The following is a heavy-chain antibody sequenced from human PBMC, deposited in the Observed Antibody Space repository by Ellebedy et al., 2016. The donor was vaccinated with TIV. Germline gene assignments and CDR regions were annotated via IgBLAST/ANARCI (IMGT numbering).Heavy chain of an antibody. CDR2: IYYTGAI. J-gene: IGHJ4*02. CDR1: GGSISNFY. CDR3: AREGPHIFDSSGYSFDF. Sequence: PSETLSLTCTVSGGSISNFYWTWIRQPPGKGLEWIGYIYYTGAINYNPSLKSRVTISLGTSKNQFSLKLYSVTAADTAVYYCAREGPHIFDSSGYSFDFWGQGAPVTVSS. D-gene: IGHD3-22*01. V-gene: IGHV4-59*01.